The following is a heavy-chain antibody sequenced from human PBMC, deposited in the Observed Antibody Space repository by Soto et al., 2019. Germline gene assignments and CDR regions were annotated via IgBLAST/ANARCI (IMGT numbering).Heavy chain of an antibody. CDR2: IDESGDRT. CDR1: GFIFRNSY. D-gene: IGHD2-21*02. CDR3: AMVTQNASPRRAH. J-gene: IGHJ4*02. V-gene: IGHV3-23*01. Sequence: EVQLLESGGGLVQPGESLRLSCAVSGFIFRNSYMSWVRQAPGKGPEWVSGIDESGDRTYYADSMEGRVTISRDNSKDKLYLQMNSLRADDTAVYYGAMVTQNASPRRAHWGQGTLVTVSS.